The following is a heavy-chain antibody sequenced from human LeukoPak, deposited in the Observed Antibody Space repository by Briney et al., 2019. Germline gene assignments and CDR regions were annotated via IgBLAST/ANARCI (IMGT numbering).Heavy chain of an antibody. J-gene: IGHJ6*03. CDR2: ISSSSSYI. Sequence: PGGSLRLSCAASGFTFSSYTMNWVRQAPGKGLEWVSSISSSSSYIYYADSVKGRFTISRNNSKNTLYLQMNSLRVEDTAVYYCAKGVGANYYYYMDVWGKGTTVTVFS. V-gene: IGHV3-21*04. D-gene: IGHD1-26*01. CDR3: AKGVGANYYYYMDV. CDR1: GFTFSSYT.